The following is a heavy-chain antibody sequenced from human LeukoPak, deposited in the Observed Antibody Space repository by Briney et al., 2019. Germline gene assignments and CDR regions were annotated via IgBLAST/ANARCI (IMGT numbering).Heavy chain of an antibody. J-gene: IGHJ4*02. V-gene: IGHV4-59*08. CDR2: IYYSGST. CDR1: GGSISSYY. Sequence: PSETLSLTCTVSGGSISSYYWSWIRQPPGKGLEWIGYIYYSGSTNYNPSLKSRVTISVDTSKNQFSLKLSSVTAADTAVYYCARLSRDGYNYFDYWGQGTLVTVSS. D-gene: IGHD5-24*01. CDR3: ARLSRDGYNYFDY.